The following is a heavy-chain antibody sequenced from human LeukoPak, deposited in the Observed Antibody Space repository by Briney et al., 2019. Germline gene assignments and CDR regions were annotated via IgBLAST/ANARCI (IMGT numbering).Heavy chain of an antibody. J-gene: IGHJ3*02. CDR2: IYYSGST. CDR3: ARGGRYYYDSSGTWAFDI. CDR1: GGSVSSGSYY. Sequence: SETLSLTCTVSGGSVSSGSYYWRWIRQPPGKGLDWIGYIYYSGSTNYNPSLKSRVTISVDTSKNQFSLKLSSVTAADTAVYYCARGGRYYYDSSGTWAFDIWGQGTMVTVSS. D-gene: IGHD3-22*01. V-gene: IGHV4-61*01.